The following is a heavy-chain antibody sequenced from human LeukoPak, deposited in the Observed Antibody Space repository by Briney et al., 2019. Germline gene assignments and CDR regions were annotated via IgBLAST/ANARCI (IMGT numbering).Heavy chain of an antibody. Sequence: SETLSLTCTVSGASMSHYYWNWIRQPPGKGLEWICYVYYSGNNKYNPSLKSRVTMSLDTSKNQVSLKLSSLTAADKAVYYCASGYASGWSGCYFDSWGQGTLVTVSS. J-gene: IGHJ4*02. CDR1: GASMSHYY. CDR3: ASGYASGWSGCYFDS. D-gene: IGHD6-19*01. CDR2: VYYSGNN. V-gene: IGHV4-59*08.